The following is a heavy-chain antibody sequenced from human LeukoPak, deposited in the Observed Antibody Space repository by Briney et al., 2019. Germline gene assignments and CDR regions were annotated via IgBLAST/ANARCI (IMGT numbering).Heavy chain of an antibody. CDR3: ARDLSRAFDI. CDR2: ISYSGST. Sequence: SETLSLTCTVSGGSITSYYWSWIRQPPGKGLEWIGYISYSGSTNYNPSLKSRVTISVDTSKNQFSLKLSSVTAADTAVYYCARDLSRAFDIWGQGTVVTVSS. V-gene: IGHV4-59*01. CDR1: GGSITSYY. J-gene: IGHJ3*02.